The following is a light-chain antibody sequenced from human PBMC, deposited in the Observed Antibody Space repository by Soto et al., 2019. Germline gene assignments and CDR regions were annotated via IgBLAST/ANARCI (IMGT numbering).Light chain of an antibody. CDR1: QNIGSY. CDR2: GAS. CDR3: QQSYITPF. V-gene: IGKV1-39*01. J-gene: IGKJ3*01. Sequence: DIQMTQSPSSLSASVGDRVAITCRASQNIGSYLNWYQQKPGKGPRLLIYGASSLQSGVPSRFSGGGSETDFTLTISSLQPEDFATYYCQQSYITPFFGPGTKVDVK.